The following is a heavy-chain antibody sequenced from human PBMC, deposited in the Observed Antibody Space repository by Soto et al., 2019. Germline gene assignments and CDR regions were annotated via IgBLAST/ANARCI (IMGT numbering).Heavy chain of an antibody. D-gene: IGHD3-10*01. CDR2: ISVYNGNT. CDR3: ARGITMVRGIMQYYYYYYGMDV. J-gene: IGHJ6*02. V-gene: IGHV1-18*01. Sequence: QVQLVQSGAEVKKPGASVKVSCKASGYTFTSYGISWVRQAPGQGLEWMGWISVYNGNTNYAQKLQGRVTMTTDTSTSTAYMELMSLRSDDTAVYFWARGITMVRGIMQYYYYYYGMDVWGQGTTVTVSS. CDR1: GYTFTSYG.